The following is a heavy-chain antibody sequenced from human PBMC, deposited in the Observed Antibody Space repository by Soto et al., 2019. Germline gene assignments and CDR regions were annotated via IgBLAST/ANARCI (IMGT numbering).Heavy chain of an antibody. CDR1: GYTFTGYY. J-gene: IGHJ4*02. D-gene: IGHD3-16*01. V-gene: IGHV1-2*04. CDR2: INPNSGDT. CDR3: ASGGTILAREFAY. Sequence: ASVKVSCKASGYTFTGYYMHWVRQAPGQGLEWMGWINPNSGDTNYAQNFQGWVTMTRDTSISTAYMELSRLRSDDTAVYYCASGGTILAREFAYWGQGTLVTVSS.